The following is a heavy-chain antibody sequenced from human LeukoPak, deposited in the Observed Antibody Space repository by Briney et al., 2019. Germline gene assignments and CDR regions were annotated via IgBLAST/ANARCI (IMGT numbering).Heavy chain of an antibody. CDR1: GFTFSSYA. CDR2: ISYDGSNK. CDR3: ARDQLVGFGGVIVTPLGY. Sequence: PGGSLRLSCAASGFTFSSYAMHWVRQAPGKGLEWVAVISYDGSNKYYADSVKGRFTISRDNSKNTLYLQMNSLRAEDTAVYYCARDQLVGFGGVIVTPLGYWGQGTLVTVSS. J-gene: IGHJ4*02. D-gene: IGHD3-16*02. V-gene: IGHV3-30-3*01.